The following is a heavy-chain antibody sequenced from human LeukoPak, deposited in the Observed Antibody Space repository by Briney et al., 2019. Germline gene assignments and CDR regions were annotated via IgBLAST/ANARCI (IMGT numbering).Heavy chain of an antibody. CDR3: VRGRCSSTNYDAPGFDY. J-gene: IGHJ4*02. V-gene: IGHV1-8*01. D-gene: IGHD2-2*01. CDR2: MNPNSGNT. Sequence: ASVKVSCKASGYTFTSYDINCMRQATGQGLEWMGWMNPNSGNTGYAQKFQGRVTMTRNTSISTAYMELSGLRSEDTAVYYCVRGRCSSTNYDAPGFDYWGQGTLVTVSS. CDR1: GYTFTSYD.